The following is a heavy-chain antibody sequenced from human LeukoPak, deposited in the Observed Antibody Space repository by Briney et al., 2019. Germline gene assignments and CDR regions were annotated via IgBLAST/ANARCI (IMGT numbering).Heavy chain of an antibody. CDR2: IDQDGDEK. J-gene: IGHJ4*02. D-gene: IGHD2-15*01. V-gene: IGHV3-7*01. CDR1: GLTFSSSW. CDR3: ARDPGWSHFDY. Sequence: GGSLRLSCAASGLTFSSSWMSWVRQAPGKGLEWVANIDQDGDEKYYVDSVKGRFTISRDNAKNSLYLQMNSLIPEDTAVYYCARDPGWSHFDYWGQGTLVTVSS.